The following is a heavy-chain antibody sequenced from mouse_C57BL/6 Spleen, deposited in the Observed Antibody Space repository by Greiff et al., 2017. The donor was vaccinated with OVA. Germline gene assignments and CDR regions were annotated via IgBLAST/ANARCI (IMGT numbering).Heavy chain of an antibody. CDR3: ARGAYDGYFLDY. Sequence: QVQLQQPGAELVMPGASVKLSCKASGYTFTSYWMHWVKQRPGQGLEWIGEIDPSDSYTNYNQKFKGKSTLTVDKSSSTAYMQLSSLTSEDSAVYYCARGAYDGYFLDYWGQGTTLTVSS. D-gene: IGHD2-3*01. J-gene: IGHJ2*01. V-gene: IGHV1-69*01. CDR2: IDPSDSYT. CDR1: GYTFTSYW.